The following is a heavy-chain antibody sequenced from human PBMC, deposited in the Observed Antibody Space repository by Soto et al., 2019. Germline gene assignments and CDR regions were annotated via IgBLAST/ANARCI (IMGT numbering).Heavy chain of an antibody. CDR3: ARMFSRYDPLYYFDY. D-gene: IGHD1-1*01. V-gene: IGHV3-48*04. CDR1: GFTFSSYA. Sequence: GGSLRLSCAASGFTFSSYAMSWVRQAPGKGLEWISYISGSGGVIYYADSVRGRFTISRDNAKNSLYLQMSSLRAEDTAVYYCARMFSRYDPLYYFDYWGQGTLVTVSS. CDR2: ISGSGGVI. J-gene: IGHJ4*02.